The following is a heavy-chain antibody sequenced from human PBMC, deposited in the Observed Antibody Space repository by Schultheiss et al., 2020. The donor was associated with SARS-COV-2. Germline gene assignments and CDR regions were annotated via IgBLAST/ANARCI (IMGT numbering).Heavy chain of an antibody. D-gene: IGHD1-14*01. CDR1: GYTLTELS. Sequence: ASVKVSCKVSGYTLTELSMHWVRQAPGKGLEWMGGFDPEDGETIYAQKFQGRVTMTEDTSTDTAYMELSSLRSEDTAAYYCARGWYGALYYGMDVWGQGTTVTVSS. J-gene: IGHJ6*02. V-gene: IGHV1-24*01. CDR3: ARGWYGALYYGMDV. CDR2: FDPEDGET.